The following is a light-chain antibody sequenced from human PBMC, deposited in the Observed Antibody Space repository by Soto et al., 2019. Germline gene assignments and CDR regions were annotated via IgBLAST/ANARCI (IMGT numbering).Light chain of an antibody. Sequence: DIQMTQSPSTLSASVGDRVTITFRASQSISSWLAWYQQKPGKAPKLLIYKASSLESGVPSRFSGSGSGTEFTLTISSLQPDDFATYYCQQYNSYSGKFGQGTKVDIK. J-gene: IGKJ1*01. V-gene: IGKV1-5*03. CDR2: KAS. CDR3: QQYNSYSGK. CDR1: QSISSW.